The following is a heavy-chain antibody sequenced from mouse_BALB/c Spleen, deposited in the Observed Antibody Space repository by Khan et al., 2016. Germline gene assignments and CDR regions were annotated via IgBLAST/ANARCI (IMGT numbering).Heavy chain of an antibody. CDR2: INTNTGEP. CDR1: AYTFTNYG. Sequence: QIQLVQSEPELKKPGETVKISCKASAYTFTNYGMNWVKQAPGKGLKWMGWINTNTGEPTYAEEFKGRFAFSLETSASTAYLQINNLKNEDTATYFCAEDYYGSNWFAYWGQGTLVTVSA. CDR3: AEDYYGSNWFAY. D-gene: IGHD1-1*01. V-gene: IGHV9-3*02. J-gene: IGHJ3*01.